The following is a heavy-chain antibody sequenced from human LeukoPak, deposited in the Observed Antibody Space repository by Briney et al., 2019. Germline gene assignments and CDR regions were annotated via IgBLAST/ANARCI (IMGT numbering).Heavy chain of an antibody. Sequence: GGSLRLSCAASGFTFSSYAMSWVRQAPGKGLEWVSSISTAGGSTYYADSVKGRFTISRDNSKNTLYLQMNSLRAEDTAVYYCAKVPFHQAYYHFDYWGQGTLVTVSS. CDR3: AKVPFHQAYYHFDY. V-gene: IGHV3-23*01. CDR1: GFTFSSYA. J-gene: IGHJ4*02. CDR2: ISTAGGST. D-gene: IGHD3-22*01.